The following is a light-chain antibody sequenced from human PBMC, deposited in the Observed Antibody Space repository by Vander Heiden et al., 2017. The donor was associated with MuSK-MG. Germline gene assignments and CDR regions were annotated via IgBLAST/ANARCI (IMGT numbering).Light chain of an antibody. J-gene: IGKJ1*01. CDR1: QSISTY. CDR3: QQNFYTPWT. Sequence: DIQMTQSPSSLYASVGDRVTITCRASQSISTYLNWYQQKPGKAPKLLIPATSNLQSRVPTWFGSGGSGADFTLTISSLQPEDFATYSYQQNFYTPWTFGPGTKVEIK. V-gene: IGKV1-39*01. CDR2: ATS.